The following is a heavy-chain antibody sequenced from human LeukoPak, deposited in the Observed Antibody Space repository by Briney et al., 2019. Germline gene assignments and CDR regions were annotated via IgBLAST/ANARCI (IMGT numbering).Heavy chain of an antibody. V-gene: IGHV1-2*02. CDR1: GYTFTGYY. Sequence: GASVKVSCKASGYTFTGYYMHWVRQAPGQGLEWMGWINPNSGGTNYAQKFQGRVTMTRDTSISTAYMGLSRLRSDDTAVYYCARDRIYCSSTSCYTEEIDYWGQGTLVTVSS. J-gene: IGHJ4*02. D-gene: IGHD2-2*02. CDR2: INPNSGGT. CDR3: ARDRIYCSSTSCYTEEIDY.